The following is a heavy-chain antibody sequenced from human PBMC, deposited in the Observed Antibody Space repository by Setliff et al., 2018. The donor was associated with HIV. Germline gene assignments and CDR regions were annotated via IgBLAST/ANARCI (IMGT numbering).Heavy chain of an antibody. CDR2: INKDGSEK. CDR3: ARKFRPGHGVDV. D-gene: IGHD3-10*01. CDR1: GFTFDDYT. V-gene: IGHV3-7*01. J-gene: IGHJ6*02. Sequence: GGSLRLSCAASGFTFDDYTMHWVRQAPGKGLEWVANINKDGSEKNYVDSVKGRFTISRDNAKNSLYMQMNSLRVEDTAIYYCARKFRPGHGVDVWGQGTTVTV.